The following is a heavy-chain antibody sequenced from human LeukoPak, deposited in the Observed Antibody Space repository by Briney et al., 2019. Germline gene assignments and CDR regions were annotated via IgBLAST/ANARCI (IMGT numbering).Heavy chain of an antibody. CDR3: AKSTGYSTTGRDFDS. Sequence: PSETLSLTCTVSGGSFSSYYWSWIRQPPGTGLEWIGYIYYSGTTNYNPSLKSRVTISVDTSKNQFSLKLSSVTAADTAVYYCAKSTGYSTTGRDFDSWGRGTLVTVSS. CDR2: IYYSGTT. CDR1: GGSFSSYY. J-gene: IGHJ4*02. D-gene: IGHD6-13*01. V-gene: IGHV4-59*01.